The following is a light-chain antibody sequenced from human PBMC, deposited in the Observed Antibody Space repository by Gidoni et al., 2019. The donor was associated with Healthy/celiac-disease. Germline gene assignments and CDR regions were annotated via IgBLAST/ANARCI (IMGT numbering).Light chain of an antibody. V-gene: IGKV2-28*01. CDR1: PSLLHSNGYNY. CDR2: LGS. Sequence: IVMTQSPLSLPVTPGEPASISCRSSPSLLHSNGYNYLDWYLQKPGQSPQLLIYLGSNRSSGVPDRFSGSGSGTDFTLKISRVEAEDVGVYYCMQALQTPTFGQXTRLEIK. J-gene: IGKJ5*01. CDR3: MQALQTPT.